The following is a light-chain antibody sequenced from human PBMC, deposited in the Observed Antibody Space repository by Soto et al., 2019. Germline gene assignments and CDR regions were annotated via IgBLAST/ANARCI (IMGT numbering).Light chain of an antibody. Sequence: DIVMTQSPDSLAVSLGERATINCKSGQSVLYSSNNKNYLAWYQQKPGQPPKLLIYWASTRESGVPDRFSGSGSGTDFTRTISSLQAEDVAVYYCQQYYSTPRTFGQGTKVEIK. CDR3: QQYYSTPRT. V-gene: IGKV4-1*01. J-gene: IGKJ1*01. CDR1: QSVLYSSNNKNY. CDR2: WAS.